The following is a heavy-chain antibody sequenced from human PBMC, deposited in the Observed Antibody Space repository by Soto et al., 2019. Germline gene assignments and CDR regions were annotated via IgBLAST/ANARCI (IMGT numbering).Heavy chain of an antibody. CDR1: GFTLTNFD. J-gene: IGHJ6*02. D-gene: IGHD3-10*01. CDR3: AQDPGRDPLKDV. CDR2: ISVSGNT. V-gene: IGHV3-23*01. Sequence: ESGGGLVQPGGYLRLSCAASGFTLTNFDMNWLRQAPGKGLEWVSTISVSGNTFYADSVKGRFTISRDKSKNTLYLQMDSLGAEDTARYYCAQDPGRDPLKDVWVPGTTVTVFS.